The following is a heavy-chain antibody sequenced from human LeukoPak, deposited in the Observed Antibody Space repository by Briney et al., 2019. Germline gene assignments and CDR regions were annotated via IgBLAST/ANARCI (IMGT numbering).Heavy chain of an antibody. D-gene: IGHD5-24*01. V-gene: IGHV4-59*01. CDR2: IYYSGST. J-gene: IGHJ6*03. Sequence: PSETLSLTCTVSGGSISSYYWSWIRQPPGKGLEWIGYIYYSGSTNYNPSLKSRVTISVDTSKNQFSLKLSSVTAADTAVYYCARDNAVEGYCYYMDVWGKGTTVTVSS. CDR1: GGSISSYY. CDR3: ARDNAVEGYCYYMDV.